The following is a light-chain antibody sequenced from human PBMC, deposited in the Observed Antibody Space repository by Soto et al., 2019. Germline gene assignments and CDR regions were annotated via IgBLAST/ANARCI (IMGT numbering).Light chain of an antibody. CDR1: SSGVGGYNY. J-gene: IGLJ2*01. Sequence: QSVLTQPASVSGSPGQSITISCTGTSSGVGGYNYVSWYQKHPGKAPKLMIYDVSNRPSGVSNRFSASKSGNTASLTISGLQAEDEADYYCSSYTSSTTLHVVFGGGTQLTVL. CDR2: DVS. CDR3: SSYTSSTTLHVV. V-gene: IGLV2-14*01.